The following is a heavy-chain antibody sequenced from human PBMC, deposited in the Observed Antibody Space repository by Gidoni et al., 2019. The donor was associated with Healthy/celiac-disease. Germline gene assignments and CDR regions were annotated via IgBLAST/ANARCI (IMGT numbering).Heavy chain of an antibody. CDR1: GFTFSSYS. D-gene: IGHD3-22*01. CDR3: ARERGNYYEEYDY. CDR2: ISSSSSYI. J-gene: IGHJ4*02. Sequence: EVQLVESGGGLVKPGGSLRLSCAASGFTFSSYSMNWVRQAPGKGLEWVSSISSSSSYIYYADSVKGRFTISRDNAKNSLYLQMNSLRAEDTAVYYCARERGNYYEEYDYWGQGTLVTVSS. V-gene: IGHV3-21*01.